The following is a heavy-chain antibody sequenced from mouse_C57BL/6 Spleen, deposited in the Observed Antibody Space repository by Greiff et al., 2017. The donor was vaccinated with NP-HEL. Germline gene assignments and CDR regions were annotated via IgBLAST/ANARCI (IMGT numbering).Heavy chain of an antibody. V-gene: IGHV1-64*01. Sequence: QVQLQQSGAELVKPGASVKLSCKASGYTFTSYWMHWVKQRPGQGLEWIGMIHPNSGSTNYNEKFKSKATLTVDKSSSTAYMQLSSLTSEDSAVYYCARDLEYYYGSSFDYWGQGTTLTVSS. J-gene: IGHJ2*01. CDR2: IHPNSGST. CDR1: GYTFTSYW. D-gene: IGHD1-1*01. CDR3: ARDLEYYYGSSFDY.